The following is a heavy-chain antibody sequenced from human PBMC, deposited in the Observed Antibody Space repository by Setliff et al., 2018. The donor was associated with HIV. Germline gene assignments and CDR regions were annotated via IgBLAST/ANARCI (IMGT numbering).Heavy chain of an antibody. V-gene: IGHV3-21*01. Sequence: GGSLRLSCVASGFTFSNYDMNWVRQAPGKGLEWVSSISRSSAYIYYSDSMKGRFTVSRDDAKNSLYLQMNGLRVEDTAVYYCATYGGSFPGWFDTWGQGTPVTVSS. CDR1: GFTFSNYD. CDR2: ISRSSAYI. J-gene: IGHJ5*02. CDR3: ATYGGSFPGWFDT. D-gene: IGHD1-26*01.